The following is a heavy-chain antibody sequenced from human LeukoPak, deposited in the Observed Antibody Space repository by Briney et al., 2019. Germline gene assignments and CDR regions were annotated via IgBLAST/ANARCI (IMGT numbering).Heavy chain of an antibody. D-gene: IGHD2-8*02. CDR1: GFIFSNYG. V-gene: IGHV3-33*01. J-gene: IGHJ4*02. CDR2: IWYDGSKK. CDR3: ARYNTGSVDY. Sequence: GGSLRLSCAASGFIFSNYGMHWVRQAPGKGLEWVAVIWYDGSKKYYADSVKGRFTISRDNSKNTLYLQMDSLRAEDTAVYYCARYNTGSVDYWGQGTLVTVSS.